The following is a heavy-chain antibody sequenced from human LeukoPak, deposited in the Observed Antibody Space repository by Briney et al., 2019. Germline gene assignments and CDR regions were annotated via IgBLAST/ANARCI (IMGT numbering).Heavy chain of an antibody. CDR3: ARDKEDDSSGRYYMDV. CDR2: ISSSSSYI. J-gene: IGHJ6*03. CDR1: RFTFSSYS. Sequence: GGSLRLSCAASRFTFSSYSMNWVRQAPGKGLEWVSSISSSSSYIYYADSVKGRFTISRDNAKNSLYLQMNSLRAEDTAVYYCARDKEDDSSGRYYMDVWGKGTTVTVSS. D-gene: IGHD3-22*01. V-gene: IGHV3-21*01.